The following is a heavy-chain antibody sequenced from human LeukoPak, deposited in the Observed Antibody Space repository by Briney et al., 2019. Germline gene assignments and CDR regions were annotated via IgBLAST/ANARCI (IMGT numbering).Heavy chain of an antibody. Sequence: SETLSLTCTVSGGSINSNYWTXXRQPXGKXXXXXXRISTXXXTNYSPSXXXRVTISLDKSKNQFSLILASVTAADTALYYCAREASIAAAGWISDYWGQGILVTVSS. V-gene: IGHV4-4*07. CDR3: AREASIAAAGWISDY. J-gene: IGHJ4*02. CDR1: GGSINSNY. CDR2: ISTXXXT. D-gene: IGHD6-13*01.